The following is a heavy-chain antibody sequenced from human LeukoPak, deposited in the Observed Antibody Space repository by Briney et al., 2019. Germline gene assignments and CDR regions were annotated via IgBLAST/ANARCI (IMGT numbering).Heavy chain of an antibody. V-gene: IGHV3-21*01. Sequence: GGSLRLSCAASGFTFSSYSMNWVRQAPGKGLDWVSSISSISSYIYYADSVKGRFTISRDNAKNSLYLQMNSLRAEDTAVYYCARGGSSSGWYSPEDYWGQGTLVTVSS. CDR3: ARGGSSSGWYSPEDY. CDR1: GFTFSSYS. J-gene: IGHJ4*02. CDR2: ISSISSYI. D-gene: IGHD6-19*01.